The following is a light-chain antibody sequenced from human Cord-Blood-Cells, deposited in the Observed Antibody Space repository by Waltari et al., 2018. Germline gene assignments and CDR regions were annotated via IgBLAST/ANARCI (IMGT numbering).Light chain of an antibody. CDR1: QSISSY. CDR2: AAS. J-gene: IGKJ1*01. V-gene: IGKV1-39*01. Sequence: DIQMTXSPSSLSASVGDRVTITCRASQSISSYLNWYQQKPGKAPKLLIYAASSLQSGVXXRXXXXGXGTDFTLTISXXXPXDFATYYCQQSXSTPPYTFGQGTKVEIK. CDR3: QQSXSTPPYT.